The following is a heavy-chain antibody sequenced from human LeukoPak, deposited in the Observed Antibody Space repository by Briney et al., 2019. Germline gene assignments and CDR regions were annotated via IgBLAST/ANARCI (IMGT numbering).Heavy chain of an antibody. D-gene: IGHD1-14*01. J-gene: IGHJ4*02. CDR2: ISWNSGSI. CDR1: GFTFDDYA. CDR3: ARNPEHITVPAYYFDY. V-gene: IGHV3-9*01. Sequence: PGRSLRLSCAASGFTFDDYAMHWVRQAPGKGLEWVSGISWNSGSIGYADSVKGRFTISRDNAKNSLYLQMHSLRAEDTAVYYCARNPEHITVPAYYFDYWGQGTLVTVSS.